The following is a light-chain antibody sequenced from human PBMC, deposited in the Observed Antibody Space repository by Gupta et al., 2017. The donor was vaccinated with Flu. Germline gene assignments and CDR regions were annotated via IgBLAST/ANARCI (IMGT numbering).Light chain of an antibody. CDR3: AAWDDSLNGVL. Sequence: QSALTQPPSASGAPGQRVTISCSGSSSNIGGNTVNWYQQVPGTAPKLLIYTNNQRPSGVPDRFSASKSGTSASLAISGLQSEDEAAYYCAAWDDSLNGVLFGGGTKVDRP. CDR1: SSNIGGNT. CDR2: TNN. V-gene: IGLV1-44*01. J-gene: IGLJ2*01.